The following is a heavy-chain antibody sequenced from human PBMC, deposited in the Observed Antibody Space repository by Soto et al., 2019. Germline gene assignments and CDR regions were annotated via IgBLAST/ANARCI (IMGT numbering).Heavy chain of an antibody. D-gene: IGHD2-21*01. CDR3: ARRARGNCALDY. V-gene: IGHV5-51*03. Sequence: EVHLVQSGAEMKKPGESVKISCNASGYIFTNYWIGWVRQMPGKVLEWMGIIYPGDSDTRYSPSFEGQVTISADKSITTAYLQWTSLKASDTAIYFCARRARGNCALDYWGQGTQVTVSS. CDR1: GYIFTNYW. J-gene: IGHJ4*02. CDR2: IYPGDSDT.